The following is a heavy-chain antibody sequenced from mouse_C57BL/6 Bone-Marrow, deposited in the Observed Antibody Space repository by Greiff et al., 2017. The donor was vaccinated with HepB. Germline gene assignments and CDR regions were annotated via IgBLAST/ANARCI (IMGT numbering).Heavy chain of an antibody. CDR3: ARPSSYGFAY. Sequence: EVKVEESGGGLVKPGGSLKLSCAASGFTFSDYGMHWVRQAPEKGLEWVAYISSGSSTIYYADTVKGRFTISRDNAKNTLFLQMTSLRSEDTAMYYCARPSSYGFAYWGQGTLVTVSA. J-gene: IGHJ3*01. D-gene: IGHD1-1*01. V-gene: IGHV5-17*01. CDR1: GFTFSDYG. CDR2: ISSGSSTI.